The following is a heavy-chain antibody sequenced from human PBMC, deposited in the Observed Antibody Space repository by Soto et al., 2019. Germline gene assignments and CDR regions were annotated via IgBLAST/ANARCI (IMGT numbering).Heavy chain of an antibody. Sequence: PGGSLRLSCAASGFTFSGYDMTWVRQAPGKGLEWVSFSSATGAGTYYADSVKGRFTISRDNSKNTLYLQMTSLRADDTAVYYCAKDRRAGGNYGFYSDFWGQGALVTVSS. V-gene: IGHV3-23*01. CDR2: SSATGAGT. J-gene: IGHJ4*02. D-gene: IGHD1-7*01. CDR3: AKDRRAGGNYGFYSDF. CDR1: GFTFSGYD.